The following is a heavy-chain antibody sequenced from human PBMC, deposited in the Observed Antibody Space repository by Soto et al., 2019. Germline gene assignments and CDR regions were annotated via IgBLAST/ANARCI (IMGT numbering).Heavy chain of an antibody. D-gene: IGHD3-3*02. CDR1: GYTFTSYD. J-gene: IGHJ5*02. CDR3: ARAQHFWTGYEGVFDP. Sequence: ASVKVSCKASGYTFTSYDINWVRQATGQGLEWMGWMNPNSGNTGYAQKFQGRVTMTRNTSISTAYMELSSLRSEDTAVYYCARAQHFWTGYEGVFDPWGQGTLVTVSS. V-gene: IGHV1-8*01. CDR2: MNPNSGNT.